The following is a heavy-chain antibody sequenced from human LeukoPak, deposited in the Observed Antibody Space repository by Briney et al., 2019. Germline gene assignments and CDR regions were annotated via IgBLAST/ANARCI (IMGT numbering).Heavy chain of an antibody. V-gene: IGHV4-31*03. CDR1: GGSISSGGYY. D-gene: IGHD2-21*02. CDR3: ARSGLLAYCGGDCYSGAFDI. CDR2: IYYSGST. J-gene: IGHJ3*02. Sequence: SETLSLTCTVSGGSISSGGYYWSWIRQHPGKGLEWIGYIYYSGSTYYNPSLKSRVTISVDTSKNQFSLKLSSVTAADTAVYYCARSGLLAYCGGDCYSGAFDIWGQGTMVTVSS.